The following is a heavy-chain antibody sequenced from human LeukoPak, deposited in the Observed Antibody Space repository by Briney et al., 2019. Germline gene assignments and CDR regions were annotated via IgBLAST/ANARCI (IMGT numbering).Heavy chain of an antibody. J-gene: IGHJ6*03. CDR2: IKPNSGDT. Sequence: GASVKVSCKASGFTLTDYIHWVRQDPRQGLQWMGWIKPNSGDTDYVQKFQGRVTMTRDTSISTVYMELSSLRSDDTAVYYCARADSVPAGDYHYWYMDVWGEGTMVTVSS. CDR1: GFTLTDY. V-gene: IGHV1-2*02. D-gene: IGHD2-2*01. CDR3: ARADSVPAGDYHYWYMDV.